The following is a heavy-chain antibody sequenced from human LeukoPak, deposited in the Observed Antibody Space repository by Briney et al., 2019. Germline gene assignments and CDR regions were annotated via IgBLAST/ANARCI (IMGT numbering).Heavy chain of an antibody. V-gene: IGHV3-9*01. Sequence: GGSLRLSCAASGFTFDDYDMHWVRQAPGKGLEWVSGISWNSGSIGYADSVKGRFTISRDNAKNSLYLQMNSLRAEDTALYYCAKGFEDYYYVMDVWGQGTTVTVSS. J-gene: IGHJ6*02. CDR2: ISWNSGSI. CDR3: AKGFEDYYYVMDV. CDR1: GFTFDDYD.